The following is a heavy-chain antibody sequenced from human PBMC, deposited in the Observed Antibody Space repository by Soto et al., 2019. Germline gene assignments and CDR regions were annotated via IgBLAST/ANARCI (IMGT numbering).Heavy chain of an antibody. CDR3: ARAVHSSSSDYYYYGMDV. CDR2: INPNSGGT. Sequence: ASEKVSCKASGYTFTGYYMHWVRQAPGQGLEWMGWINPNSGGTNYAQKFQGWVTMTRDTSISTAYMELSRLRSDDTAVYYCARAVHSSSSDYYYYGMDVWGQGTTVTVSS. D-gene: IGHD6-6*01. J-gene: IGHJ6*02. V-gene: IGHV1-2*04. CDR1: GYTFTGYY.